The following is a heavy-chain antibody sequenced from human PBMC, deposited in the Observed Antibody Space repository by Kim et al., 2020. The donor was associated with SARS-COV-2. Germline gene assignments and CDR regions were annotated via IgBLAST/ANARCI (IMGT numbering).Heavy chain of an antibody. V-gene: IGHV3-21*01. D-gene: IGHD3-22*01. CDR3: ARGWYYDSSGYYYDFQH. Sequence: EKGQFTTSRDNAKNSLYLQMNSLRAEDTAVYYCARGWYYDSSGYYYDFQHWGQGTLVTVSS. J-gene: IGHJ1*01.